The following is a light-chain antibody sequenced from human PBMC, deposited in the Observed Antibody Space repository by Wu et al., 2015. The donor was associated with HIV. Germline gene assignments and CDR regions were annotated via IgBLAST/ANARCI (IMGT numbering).Light chain of an antibody. CDR1: QTVSRY. J-gene: IGKJ2*01. CDR3: QQRHSWPYT. Sequence: EIVLTQSPVTLSLSPGERATLSCRASQTVSRYLAWYQQKPGQAPRLLIYEASNRATGIPARFSGSGSGTDFTLTISRLEPEDFSVYYCQQRHSWPYTFGQGTKVEIK. V-gene: IGKV3-11*01. CDR2: EAS.